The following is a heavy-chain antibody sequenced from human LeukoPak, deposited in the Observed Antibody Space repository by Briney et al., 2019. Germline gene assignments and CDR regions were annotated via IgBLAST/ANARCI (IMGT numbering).Heavy chain of an antibody. V-gene: IGHV3-11*04. D-gene: IGHD7-27*01. CDR2: ISSSGSTI. J-gene: IGHJ3*02. CDR1: GFTFSDYY. Sequence: NPGGSLRLSCAASGFTFSDYYMSWIRQAPGKGLEWVSYISSSGSTIYYADSVKGRFTVSRDNAKNSLYLQMNSLRAEDTAVYYCARHALITGDLGDAFDIWGQGTMVTVSS. CDR3: ARHALITGDLGDAFDI.